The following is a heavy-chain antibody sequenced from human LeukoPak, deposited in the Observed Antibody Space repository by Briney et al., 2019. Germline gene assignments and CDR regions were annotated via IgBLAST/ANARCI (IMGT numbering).Heavy chain of an antibody. J-gene: IGHJ4*02. D-gene: IGHD3-10*01. CDR2: ISGSGGST. V-gene: IGHV3-23*01. Sequence: PGGSLRLFCAASGFTFSSYAMSWVRQAPGKGLEWVSAISGSGGSTYYADSVKGRFTISRDNSKNTLYLQMNSLRAEDTAVYYCAKDYYGSGSYPFDYWGQGTLVTVSS. CDR3: AKDYYGSGSYPFDY. CDR1: GFTFSSYA.